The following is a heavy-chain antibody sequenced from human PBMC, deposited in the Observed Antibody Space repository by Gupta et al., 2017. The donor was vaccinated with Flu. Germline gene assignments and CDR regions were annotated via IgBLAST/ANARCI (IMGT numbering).Heavy chain of an antibody. CDR2: INAGNGNT. D-gene: IGHD5-18*01. CDR1: GSTLPSYA. V-gene: IGHV1-3*01. Sequence: QVQLVQSGAEVKKPGASVQVSCTASGSTLPSYAMHWVRQAPGQRLEWMGWINAGNGNTKYSQKFQGRVTITRDTSASTAYMELSSLRSEDTAVYYCARVPTYRGYSYDGGALAAFDIWGQGTMVTVSS. CDR3: ARVPTYRGYSYDGGALAAFDI. J-gene: IGHJ3*02.